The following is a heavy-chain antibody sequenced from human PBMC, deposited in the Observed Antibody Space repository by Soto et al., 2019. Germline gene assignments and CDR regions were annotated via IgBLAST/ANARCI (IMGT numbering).Heavy chain of an antibody. CDR2: ISAYNGNT. V-gene: IGHV1-18*01. CDR1: GYTFTSYG. CDR3: ARTFSDYYDGSGYLYYFDY. Sequence: VASVKVSCKASGYTFTSYGISWVRQAPGQGLEWMGWISAYNGNTNYAQKLQGRVTMTTDTSTSTAYMELRSLRSDDTAVYYCARTFSDYYDGSGYLYYFDYWGQGTLVTVSS. J-gene: IGHJ4*02. D-gene: IGHD3-22*01.